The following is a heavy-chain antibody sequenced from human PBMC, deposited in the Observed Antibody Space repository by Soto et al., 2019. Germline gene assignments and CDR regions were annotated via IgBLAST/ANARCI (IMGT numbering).Heavy chain of an antibody. V-gene: IGHV1-58*01. CDR2: IVVGSGNT. CDR1: GFTFTSSA. Sequence: SVKVSCKASGFTFTSSAVQWVRQARGQRLEWIGWIVVGSGNTNYAQKFQERVTITRDMSTSTAYMELSSLRSEDTAVYYCAAGNYDFWSGRIYGMDAWVQGTTVTVTS. J-gene: IGHJ6*02. D-gene: IGHD3-3*01. CDR3: AAGNYDFWSGRIYGMDA.